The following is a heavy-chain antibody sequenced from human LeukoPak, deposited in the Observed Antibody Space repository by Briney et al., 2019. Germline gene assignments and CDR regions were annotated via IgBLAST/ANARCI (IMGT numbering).Heavy chain of an antibody. J-gene: IGHJ4*02. Sequence: SETLSLTCTVSGGSISSYYWSWIRQPPGKGLEWIGYIHYSGSTNYNPSLKSRVTISVDTSKNQFSLKLSSVTAADTAVYYCARDLVGATFFDYWGQGTVVTVSS. CDR2: IHYSGST. D-gene: IGHD1-26*01. CDR1: GGSISSYY. CDR3: ARDLVGATFFDY. V-gene: IGHV4-59*01.